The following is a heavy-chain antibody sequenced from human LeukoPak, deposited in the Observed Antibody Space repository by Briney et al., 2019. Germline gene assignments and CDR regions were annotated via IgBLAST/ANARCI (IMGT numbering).Heavy chain of an antibody. D-gene: IGHD3-3*01. CDR3: ARAPDDYDFWSGPFDY. V-gene: IGHV1-18*01. Sequence: ASVKVSCKAAGYTFTNYGISWVRQAPGQGLEWMGWISAYSGNTNYAQNLQGRVTMTTDTSTSTAYMELRSLRSDDTAVYYCARAPDDYDFWSGPFDYWGRGTLVTVSS. J-gene: IGHJ4*02. CDR2: ISAYSGNT. CDR1: GYTFTNYG.